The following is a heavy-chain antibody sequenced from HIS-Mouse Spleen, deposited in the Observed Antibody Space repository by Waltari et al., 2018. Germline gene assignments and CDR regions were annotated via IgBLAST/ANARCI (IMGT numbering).Heavy chain of an antibody. V-gene: IGHV4-39*07. Sequence: QLQLQESGPGLVKPSETLSLTCTVSGGSISSSSYYWGWIRQPPGKGLEWIGSIYYSGSAYYDPHIKSRVTISVDTAKSQCSLKLSSVTAAATAVYYCAREIPYSSSWYDWYFELWGRGTLVTVSS. CDR1: GGSISSSSYY. CDR3: AREIPYSSSWYDWYFEL. CDR2: IYYSGSA. D-gene: IGHD6-13*01. J-gene: IGHJ2*01.